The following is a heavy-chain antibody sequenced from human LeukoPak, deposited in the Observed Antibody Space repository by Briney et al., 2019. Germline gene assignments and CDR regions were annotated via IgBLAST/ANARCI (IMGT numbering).Heavy chain of an antibody. CDR1: GYTFTDYY. V-gene: IGHV1-46*01. CDR2: INPSGGST. J-gene: IGHJ6*02. Sequence: ASVKVSCKASGYTFTDYYMHWVRQAPGQGLEWMGIINPSGGSTSYAQKFQGRVTMTRDTSTSTVYMELSSLRSEDTAVYYCARDLYYYGSGSPTPYGMDVWGQGTTVTVSS. CDR3: ARDLYYYGSGSPTPYGMDV. D-gene: IGHD3-10*01.